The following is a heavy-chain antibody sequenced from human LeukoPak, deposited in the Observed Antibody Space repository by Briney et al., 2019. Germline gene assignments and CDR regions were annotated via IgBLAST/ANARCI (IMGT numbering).Heavy chain of an antibody. CDR1: GGTFSSYA. V-gene: IGHV1-69*13. J-gene: IGHJ4*02. Sequence: ASVKVSCKASGGTFSSYAISWVRQAPGQGLEWMGGIIPIFGTANYAQKSQGRVTITADESTSTAYMELSSLRSEDTAVYYCAREETIFGVVTYYWGQGTLVTVSS. CDR3: AREETIFGVVTYY. CDR2: IIPIFGTA. D-gene: IGHD3-3*01.